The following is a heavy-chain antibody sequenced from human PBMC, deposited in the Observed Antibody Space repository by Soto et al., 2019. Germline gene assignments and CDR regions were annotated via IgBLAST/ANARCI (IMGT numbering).Heavy chain of an antibody. CDR1: GYTFTSYG. Sequence: ASVKVSCKASGYTFTSYGISWVRQAPGQGLEWMGWISAYNGNTNYAQKLQGRVTMTTDTSTSTAYMELRSLRSDDTAVYYCARDMVVRGVIIIGAQDAFDIWGQGTMVTVSS. D-gene: IGHD3-10*01. CDR3: ARDMVVRGVIIIGAQDAFDI. CDR2: ISAYNGNT. J-gene: IGHJ3*02. V-gene: IGHV1-18*01.